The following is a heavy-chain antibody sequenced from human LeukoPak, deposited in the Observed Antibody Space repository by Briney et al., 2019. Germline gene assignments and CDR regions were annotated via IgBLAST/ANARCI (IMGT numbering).Heavy chain of an antibody. CDR3: ARGRNKGRQFYFDY. Sequence: GGSLRLPCAASGFTFSSPGMGWVRQAPGKGLECVSPITGSGGSTSYTDSVKGRFTISRDNSKNTLYLQMNSLRAEDTAVYYCARGRNKGRQFYFDYWGQGTLVTVAS. D-gene: IGHD4-11*01. J-gene: IGHJ4*02. CDR1: GFTFSSPG. V-gene: IGHV3-23*01. CDR2: ITGSGGST.